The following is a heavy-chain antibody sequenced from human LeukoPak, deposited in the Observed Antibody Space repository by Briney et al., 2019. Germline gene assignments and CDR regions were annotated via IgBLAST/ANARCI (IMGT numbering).Heavy chain of an antibody. Sequence: PGGSLRLSWAASGFTFSSYSMNWVRQAPGKGLEWVSSISSSSSYIYYADSVKGRFTISTDNAKNSTYRQMNRVRAEDTAVYYCARDCRRYFDWPPCDAFDIWGQGTMVTVSS. D-gene: IGHD3-9*01. CDR1: GFTFSSYS. V-gene: IGHV3-21*01. CDR3: ARDCRRYFDWPPCDAFDI. J-gene: IGHJ3*02. CDR2: ISSSSSYI.